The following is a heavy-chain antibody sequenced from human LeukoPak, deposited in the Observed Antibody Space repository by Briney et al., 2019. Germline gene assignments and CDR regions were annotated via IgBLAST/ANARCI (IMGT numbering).Heavy chain of an antibody. V-gene: IGHV1-2*02. CDR1: GYTFPANY. D-gene: IGHD2-21*01. Sequence: ASVKVSCKASGYTFPANYIHWVRQAPGQGLEWMGWINPNTGGTNYARKVQGRVTMTRDTSISTVYMELSRLRSDDTAVYYCARDLEDCSGGDCYWFDPWGQGTLVTVSS. CDR3: ARDLEDCSGGDCYWFDP. CDR2: INPNTGGT. J-gene: IGHJ5*02.